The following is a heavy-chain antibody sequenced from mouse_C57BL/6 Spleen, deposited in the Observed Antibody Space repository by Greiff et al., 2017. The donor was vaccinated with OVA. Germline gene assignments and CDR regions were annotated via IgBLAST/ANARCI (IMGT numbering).Heavy chain of an antibody. CDR2: IYPGDGDT. Sequence: VQLQQSGPELVKPGASVKISCKASGYAFSSSWLNWVKQRPGKGLEWIGRIYPGDGDTNYNGKFKGKATLAADKSSSTAYMQLSSLTSEYSAIYFCAISGGHYDYDGEWYFDVWGTGTTVTVSS. J-gene: IGHJ1*03. CDR1: GYAFSSSW. D-gene: IGHD2-4*01. CDR3: AISGGHYDYDGEWYFDV. V-gene: IGHV1-82*01.